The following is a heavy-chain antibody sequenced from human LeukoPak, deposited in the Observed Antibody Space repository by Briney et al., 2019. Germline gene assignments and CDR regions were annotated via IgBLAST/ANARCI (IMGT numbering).Heavy chain of an antibody. J-gene: IGHJ4*02. Sequence: SVKVSCKASGGTFSSYAISWVRQAPGQGLEWMGGIIPIFGTANYAQKFQGGVTITTDESTSTAYMELSSLRSEDTAVYYCASHLGYSSGWYYFDYWGQGTLVTVSS. CDR1: GGTFSSYA. V-gene: IGHV1-69*05. CDR2: IIPIFGTA. CDR3: ASHLGYSSGWYYFDY. D-gene: IGHD6-19*01.